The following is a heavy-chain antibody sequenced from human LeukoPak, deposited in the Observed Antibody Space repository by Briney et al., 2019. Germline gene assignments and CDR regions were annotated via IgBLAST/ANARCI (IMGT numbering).Heavy chain of an antibody. V-gene: IGHV1-8*01. CDR2: MIPKSGKT. CDR3: ERGLEIDEQLVGGLDP. J-gene: IGHJ5*02. CDR1: GYNFVHFD. D-gene: IGHD1-1*01. Sequence: ASVKVSCKASGYNFVHFDINWVRQAPGQGLEWMAWMIPKSGKTANAQKFEGRLTLTRDISTRTAYMELNNLTSEDTALYYCERGLEIDEQLVGGLDPWGRGTLVTVSS.